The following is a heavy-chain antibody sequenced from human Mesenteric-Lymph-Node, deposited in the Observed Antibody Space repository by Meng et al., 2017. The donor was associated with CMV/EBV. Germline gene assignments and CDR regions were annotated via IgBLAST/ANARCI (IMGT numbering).Heavy chain of an antibody. Sequence: SVKVSCKASGGTFSRYAINCVRLAPGQGLEWMGGFVPIFGSANSAQKFQGRVTITTDEFTIAACMELSSLRSEDTAMFYCARDFGDCRSKVMDVWDQGTTVTVSS. CDR3: ARDFGDCRSKVMDV. CDR1: GGTFSRYA. CDR2: FVPIFGSA. D-gene: IGHD2-2*01. J-gene: IGHJ6*02. V-gene: IGHV1-69*05.